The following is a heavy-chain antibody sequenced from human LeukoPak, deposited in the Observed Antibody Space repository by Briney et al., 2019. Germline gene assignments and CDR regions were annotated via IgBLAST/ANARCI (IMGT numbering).Heavy chain of an antibody. Sequence: AGGSLRLSCAASGFTFSSYVMSWARQAPGKGLEWVSAISGSGGSTYYADSVKGRFTISRDNSKNTLYLQMNSLRAEDTAVYYCARDDDYGDYATYWGQGTLVTVSS. CDR2: ISGSGGST. CDR1: GFTFSSYV. J-gene: IGHJ4*02. V-gene: IGHV3-23*01. CDR3: ARDDDYGDYATY. D-gene: IGHD4-17*01.